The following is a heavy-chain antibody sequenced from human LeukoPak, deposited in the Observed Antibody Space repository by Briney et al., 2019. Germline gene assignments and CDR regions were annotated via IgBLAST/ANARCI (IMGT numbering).Heavy chain of an antibody. J-gene: IGHJ5*02. V-gene: IGHV4-39*07. CDR1: GGSISSSSYY. D-gene: IGHD2-2*01. Sequence: KTSETLPLTCTVSGGSISSSSYYWGWIRQPPGKGLEWIGSIYYSGSTYYNPSLKSRVTISVDTSKNQFSLKLSSVTAAGTAVYYCARESGVVPAANWFDPWGQGTLVTVSS. CDR2: IYYSGST. CDR3: ARESGVVPAANWFDP.